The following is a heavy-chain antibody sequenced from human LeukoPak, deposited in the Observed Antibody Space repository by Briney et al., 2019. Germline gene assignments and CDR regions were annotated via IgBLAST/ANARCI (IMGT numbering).Heavy chain of an antibody. CDR1: GFTFSSYG. Sequence: GGSLRLSCAASGFTFSSYGMNWVRQAPGKGLEWVAVIWYDGSNKYYADSVKGRFTISRDNSKNTLYLQMNSLTAEDTAVYYCARTASDYYYYYMDVWGKGTTVTVSS. V-gene: IGHV3-33*01. D-gene: IGHD2-2*01. J-gene: IGHJ6*03. CDR3: ARTASDYYYYYMDV. CDR2: IWYDGSNK.